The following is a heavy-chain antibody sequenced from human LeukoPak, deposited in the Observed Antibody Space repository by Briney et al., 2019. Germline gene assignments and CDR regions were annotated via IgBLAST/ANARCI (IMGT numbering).Heavy chain of an antibody. Sequence: PSETLSLTCTVSGGSISSGSYYWGWIRQPPGKGLEWIGSIYHSGSTYYNPSLKSRVTISVDTSKNQFSLKLSSVTAADTAVYYCARVLGYCSGGSCYGYFDYWGQGTLVTVSS. J-gene: IGHJ4*02. D-gene: IGHD2-15*01. CDR1: GGSISSGSYY. V-gene: IGHV4-39*07. CDR3: ARVLGYCSGGSCYGYFDY. CDR2: IYHSGST.